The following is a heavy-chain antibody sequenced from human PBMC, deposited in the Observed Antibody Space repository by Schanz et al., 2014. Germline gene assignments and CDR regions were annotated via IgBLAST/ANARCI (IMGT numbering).Heavy chain of an antibody. V-gene: IGHV3-23*04. CDR2: LSEGGGGT. CDR1: GFTFGDYA. D-gene: IGHD3-10*01. CDR3: AKGRFGELSAFDI. J-gene: IGHJ4*02. Sequence: EVQLAESGGGLVQPGGSLRLSCAASGFTFGDYAMTWVRQAPGKGLEWVSALSEGGGGTHYADSVRGRFTISSDSSKNTLYLQMNSLRAEDTAVYYCAKGRFGELSAFDIWGQGTLVTVSS.